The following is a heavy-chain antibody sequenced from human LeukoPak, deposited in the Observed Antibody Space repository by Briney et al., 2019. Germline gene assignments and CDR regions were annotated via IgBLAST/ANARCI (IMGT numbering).Heavy chain of an antibody. J-gene: IGHJ3*01. V-gene: IGHV3-23*01. CDR1: GFSFSTYA. Sequence: GGSLRLSCAASGFSFSTYAMFWVRQAPGKGLEWVSGISDTGGTSFYADSVKGRFTFSRDNSKNTLSLQMDSLRVDDTGIYYCAKGFYADSSGWDDAFDFWGQGTMVTVSS. CDR2: ISDTGGTS. CDR3: AKGFYADSSGWDDAFDF. D-gene: IGHD3-22*01.